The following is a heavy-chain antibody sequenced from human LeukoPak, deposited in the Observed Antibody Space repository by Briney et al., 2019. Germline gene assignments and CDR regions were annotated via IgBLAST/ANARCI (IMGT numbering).Heavy chain of an antibody. D-gene: IGHD6-19*01. CDR3: ARDSRAGSGWYGYHYYYGMDV. Sequence: GGSLRLSCAASGFTFSSYWMSWVRQAPGKGLEWVGRTRNKANSYTTEYAASVKGRFTISRDDSKNSLYLQMNSLKTEDTAVYYCARDSRAGSGWYGYHYYYGMDVWGQGTTVTVSS. J-gene: IGHJ6*02. CDR1: GFTFSSYW. V-gene: IGHV3-72*01. CDR2: TRNKANSYTT.